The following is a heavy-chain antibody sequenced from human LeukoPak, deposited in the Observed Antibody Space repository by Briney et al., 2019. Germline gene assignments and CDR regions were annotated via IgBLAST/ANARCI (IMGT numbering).Heavy chain of an antibody. CDR2: IRSKANSYAT. CDR3: ASSGYDYASDAFDI. J-gene: IGHJ3*02. Sequence: GGSLRLSCAASGFTFSGSAMHWVRQASGKGLEWVGRIRSKANSYATAYAASVKGRFTISRDDSKNTAYLQVNSLKTEDTAVYYCASSGYDYASDAFDIWGQGTMVTVSS. D-gene: IGHD5-12*01. CDR1: GFTFSGSA. V-gene: IGHV3-73*01.